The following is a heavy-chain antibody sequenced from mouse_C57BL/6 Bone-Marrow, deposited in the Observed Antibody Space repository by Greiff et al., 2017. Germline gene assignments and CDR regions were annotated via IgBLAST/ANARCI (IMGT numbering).Heavy chain of an antibody. D-gene: IGHD4-1*01. Sequence: EVKLMESGAELVKPGASVKLSCTASGFNIKDYYMHWVKQRTEQGLEWIGRIDPEDGETKYAPKFQGKATITADTSSNTAYLQLSSLTSEDTAVYYCARGRLFWDISFAYWGQGTLVTVSA. CDR2: IDPEDGET. CDR1: GFNIKDYY. J-gene: IGHJ3*01. CDR3: ARGRLFWDISFAY. V-gene: IGHV14-2*01.